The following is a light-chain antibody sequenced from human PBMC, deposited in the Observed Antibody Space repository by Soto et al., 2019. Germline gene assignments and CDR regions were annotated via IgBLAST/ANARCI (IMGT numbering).Light chain of an antibody. CDR3: QQYDHWPRT. Sequence: EIVMTQSPATLSVSPGERATLSCRASQSVGDNSAWYQQKPGQAPRLLVYGASTRAAGIPARFIGSGSGTEFTLTISSVQSDDFALYYCQQYDHWPRTFGQGTKVDI. J-gene: IGKJ1*01. CDR1: QSVGDN. CDR2: GAS. V-gene: IGKV3-15*01.